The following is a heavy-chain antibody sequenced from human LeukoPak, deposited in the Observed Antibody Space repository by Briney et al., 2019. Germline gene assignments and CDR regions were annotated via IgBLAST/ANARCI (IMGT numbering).Heavy chain of an antibody. J-gene: IGHJ6*02. D-gene: IGHD3-22*01. Sequence: PGRSLRLSCAASGFNFSTYGMHWVRQALGKGLEWVAVISYDGSNKYYADSVKGRFTISRDNSKNTLYLQMNSLRAEDTAVYYCAKESHYYDSSGYPPGYYYYGMDVWGQGTTVTVSS. CDR1: GFNFSTYG. CDR3: AKESHYYDSSGYPPGYYYYGMDV. CDR2: ISYDGSNK. V-gene: IGHV3-30*18.